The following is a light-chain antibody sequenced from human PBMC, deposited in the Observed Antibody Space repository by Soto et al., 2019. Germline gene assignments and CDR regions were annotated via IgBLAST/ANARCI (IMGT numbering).Light chain of an antibody. Sequence: QSALTQPASVSGSPGQSITISCTGTSSDVGTYTIVSWYQHHPGKAPKLVIYEVNKRPAGVSKRFSGSKSGDTASLTISGLQAEDEADYYCSSYSGPTTFYVFGTGTKLTVL. CDR1: SSDVGTYTI. CDR3: SSYSGPTTFYV. V-gene: IGLV2-23*02. J-gene: IGLJ1*01. CDR2: EVN.